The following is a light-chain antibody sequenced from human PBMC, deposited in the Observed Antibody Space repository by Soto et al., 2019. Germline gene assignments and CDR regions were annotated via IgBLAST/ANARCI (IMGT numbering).Light chain of an antibody. CDR3: QKYNSAPLT. Sequence: DIQMTQSPSSLSASVGDRVTITCRASQGIRNYLAWYQQKPGKIPKLLIYGASTLQSGVPFRFSGSGSGTDFTPTITRLQPEDVATYYCQKYNSAPLTFGGGTKVDIK. CDR1: QGIRNY. V-gene: IGKV1-27*01. J-gene: IGKJ4*01. CDR2: GAS.